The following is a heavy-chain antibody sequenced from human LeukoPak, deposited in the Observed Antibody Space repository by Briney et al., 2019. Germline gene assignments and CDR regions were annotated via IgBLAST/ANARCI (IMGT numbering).Heavy chain of an antibody. CDR2: IYNSGST. CDR1: GGSISSYF. D-gene: IGHD6-19*01. CDR3: ARLMYNSGCTGLDY. Sequence: PSETLSLTCTVSGGSISSYFWNWVRQPPGKGLEWIGYIYNSGSTNYNPSLKSRVTIAVDTSKNQFSLKLNSVTAADTAVYYCARLMYNSGCTGLDYWGQGSLVTVSS. J-gene: IGHJ4*02. V-gene: IGHV4-59*01.